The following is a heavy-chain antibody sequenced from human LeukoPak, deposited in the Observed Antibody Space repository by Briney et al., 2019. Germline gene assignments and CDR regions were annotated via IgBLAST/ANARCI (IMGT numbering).Heavy chain of an antibody. J-gene: IGHJ3*02. Sequence: GRSLRLSCAASGFTVSSNYMSWVRQAPGKGLEWVSVIYSGGSTYYADSVKGRFTISRDNSKNTLYLQMNSLRAEDTAVYYCARKALGYCSSTSCLPDAFDIWGQGTMVTVSS. V-gene: IGHV3-53*01. CDR2: IYSGGST. CDR1: GFTVSSNY. D-gene: IGHD2-2*01. CDR3: ARKALGYCSSTSCLPDAFDI.